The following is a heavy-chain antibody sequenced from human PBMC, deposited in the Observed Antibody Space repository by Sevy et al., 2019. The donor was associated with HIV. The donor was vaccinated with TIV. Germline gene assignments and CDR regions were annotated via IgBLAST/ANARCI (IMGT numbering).Heavy chain of an antibody. CDR2: IYPGDSDT. V-gene: IGHV5-51*01. J-gene: IGHJ6*02. Sequence: GESLKISCKGSGYSFTSYWIGWVRQMPGKGLEWMGIIYPGDSDTRYSPSFQGQVTISADKSISTAYLQWSILKASDTAMYYCARDIVSKCSSTSCYTAPNQYYYYGMDVWGQGTTVTVSS. CDR3: ARDIVSKCSSTSCYTAPNQYYYYGMDV. CDR1: GYSFTSYW. D-gene: IGHD2-2*02.